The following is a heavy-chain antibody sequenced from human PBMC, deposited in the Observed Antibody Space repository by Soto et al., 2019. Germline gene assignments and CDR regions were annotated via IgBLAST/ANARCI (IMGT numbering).Heavy chain of an antibody. CDR2: IYHSGST. CDR3: ARGEVVAAQH. V-gene: IGHV4-30-2*01. J-gene: IGHJ4*02. Sequence: QLQLQESGSGLVKPSQTLSLTCAVSGGSISSGGYSWSWIRQPPGKGLEWIGYIYHSGSTYYNPTLNSRVPMSVDRSKNQFSLKLGSVTAADTAVNYCARGEVVAAQHWGQGTLVTVSS. D-gene: IGHD2-15*01. CDR1: GGSISSGGYS.